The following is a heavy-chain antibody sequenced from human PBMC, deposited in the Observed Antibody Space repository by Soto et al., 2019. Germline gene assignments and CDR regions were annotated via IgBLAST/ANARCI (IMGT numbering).Heavy chain of an antibody. CDR3: AKDLAPTYKYDSRDAFDI. J-gene: IGHJ3*02. V-gene: IGHV3-23*01. CDR1: GFMFNNYA. Sequence: GVLRLSCEASGFMFNNYAMNWVRQAPGKGLEWVSSISGNGSATYYTDSVKGRFTISRDSSKKTLYLQMNSLGADDTAVYYCAKDLAPTYKYDSRDAFDIWGQGTMVTVSS. CDR2: ISGNGSAT. D-gene: IGHD3-22*01.